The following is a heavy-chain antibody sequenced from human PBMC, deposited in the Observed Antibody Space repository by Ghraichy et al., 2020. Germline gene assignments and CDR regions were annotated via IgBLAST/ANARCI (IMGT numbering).Heavy chain of an antibody. D-gene: IGHD6-19*01. CDR1: GFTFSDYY. Sequence: GSLRLSCAASGFTFSDYYMSWIRQAPGKGLEWVSYISSSGSTIYYADSVKGRFTISRDNAKNSLYLQMNSLRAEDTAVYYCARDLWQWLVLLDYWGQGTLVTVSS. CDR3: ARDLWQWLVLLDY. V-gene: IGHV3-11*01. J-gene: IGHJ4*02. CDR2: ISSSGSTI.